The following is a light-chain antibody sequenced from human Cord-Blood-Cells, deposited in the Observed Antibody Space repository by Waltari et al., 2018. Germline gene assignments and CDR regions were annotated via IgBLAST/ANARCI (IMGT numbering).Light chain of an antibody. Sequence: DIQMTQSPSTLSASVGDRVTITCRASQSISSWLAWYQQKPGKAPKLLIYDASSVESGVPSRFSGSGSGTEFTLTISSLQPDDFATYYCQQYNSNSWTFGQGTKVEIK. V-gene: IGKV1-5*01. CDR2: DAS. CDR1: QSISSW. CDR3: QQYNSNSWT. J-gene: IGKJ1*01.